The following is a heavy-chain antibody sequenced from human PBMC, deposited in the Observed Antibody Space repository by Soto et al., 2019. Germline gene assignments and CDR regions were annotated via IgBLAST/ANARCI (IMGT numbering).Heavy chain of an antibody. CDR2: INHSGST. CDR3: ARVPYYDFWSGYYAKYYYYYYGMDV. V-gene: IGHV4-34*01. Sequence: PSETLSLTCAVYGGSFSGYYWSWIRQPPGKWLEWIGEINHSGSTNYNPSLKSRVTISVDTSKNQFSLKLSSVTAADTAVYYCARVPYYDFWSGYYAKYYYYYYGMDVWGQGXTVTVYS. J-gene: IGHJ6*02. D-gene: IGHD3-3*01. CDR1: GGSFSGYY.